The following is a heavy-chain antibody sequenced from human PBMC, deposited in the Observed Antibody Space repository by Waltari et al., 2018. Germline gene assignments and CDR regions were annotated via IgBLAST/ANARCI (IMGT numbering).Heavy chain of an antibody. J-gene: IGHJ3*02. V-gene: IGHV3-21*01. Sequence: EVQLVESGGGLVQPGGSLRLSCAASGFTFSSYSMNWFRQAPGKVLEWVSSISSSSSYIYYADSVKGRFTISRDNAKNSLYLQMNSLRAEDTAVYYCARALRKKTMVTEDAFDIWGQGTMVTVSS. CDR1: GFTFSSYS. CDR2: ISSSSSYI. CDR3: ARALRKKTMVTEDAFDI. D-gene: IGHD5-18*01.